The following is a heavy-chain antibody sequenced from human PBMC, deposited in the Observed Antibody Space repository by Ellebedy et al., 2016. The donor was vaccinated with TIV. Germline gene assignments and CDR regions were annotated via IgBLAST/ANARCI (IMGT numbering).Heavy chain of an antibody. J-gene: IGHJ6*02. CDR3: ARVRRGSSGMDV. CDR1: GYTFTAYY. Sequence: ASVKVSCKAFGYTFTAYYIHWVRQAPGQGLEWMGWINPDSGGTNSPQKFQGRVTMTRDTSVNTAYMELSRLQSDDTAVYYCARVRRGSSGMDVWGQGTTVTVS. D-gene: IGHD3-22*01. CDR2: INPDSGGT. V-gene: IGHV1-2*02.